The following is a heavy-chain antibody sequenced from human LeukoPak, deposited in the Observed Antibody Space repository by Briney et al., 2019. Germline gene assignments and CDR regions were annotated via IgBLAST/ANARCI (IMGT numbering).Heavy chain of an antibody. CDR3: ARGVLWLFSY. CDR2: IYYSGST. CDR1: GGSISSSSYY. J-gene: IGHJ4*02. V-gene: IGHV4-61*05. D-gene: IGHD3-22*01. Sequence: PSETLSLTCTVSGGSISSSSYYWGWIRQPPGKGLEWIGYIYYSGSTNYNPSLKSRVTISVDTSKNQFSLKLSSVTAADTAVYYCARGVLWLFSYWGQGTLVTVSS.